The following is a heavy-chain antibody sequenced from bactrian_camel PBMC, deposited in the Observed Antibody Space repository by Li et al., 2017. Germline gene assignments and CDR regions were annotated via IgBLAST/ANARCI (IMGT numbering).Heavy chain of an antibody. CDR2: IMRGVASA. V-gene: IGHV3S54*01. D-gene: IGHD1*01. CDR1: GYTYIYSANY. Sequence: HVQLVESGGGSVQAGGSLRLSCVASGYTYIYSANYMAWFRQAPGKEREVVAGIMRGVASAHYADSVKGRFTITRDNAKNTVYLQLNDLNTEDMAMYYCAKGSYNKFTYWGQGTQVTVS. CDR3: AKGSYNKFTY. J-gene: IGHJ4*01.